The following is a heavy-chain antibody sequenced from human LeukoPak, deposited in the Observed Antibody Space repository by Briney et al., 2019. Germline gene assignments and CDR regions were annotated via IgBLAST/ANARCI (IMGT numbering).Heavy chain of an antibody. CDR2: IYHSGST. V-gene: IGHV4-4*02. J-gene: IGHJ3*02. D-gene: IGHD3-16*02. CDR3: ARVLYPSGLGELSLWEDNDAFDI. Sequence: SETLSLTCAVSGGSISSSNWWSWVRQPPGKGLEWIGEIYHSGSTNYNPSLKSRVTISVDKSKNQFSLKLSSVTAADTAVYYCARVLYPSGLGELSLWEDNDAFDIWGQGTMVTVSS. CDR1: GGSISSSNW.